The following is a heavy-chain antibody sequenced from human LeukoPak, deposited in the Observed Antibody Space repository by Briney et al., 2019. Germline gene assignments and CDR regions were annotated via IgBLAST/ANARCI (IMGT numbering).Heavy chain of an antibody. CDR3: ARGVRSYYNRPNYYYYYMDV. CDR1: GGSISSGSYY. Sequence: SQTLSLTCTVSGGSISSGSYYWSWIRQPPGKGLEWIGYIYYSGSTNYNPSLKSRVTISVDASKNQFSLKLSSVTAADTAVYYCARGVRSYYNRPNYYYYYMDVWGKGTTVTISS. D-gene: IGHD1-26*01. J-gene: IGHJ6*03. V-gene: IGHV4-61*01. CDR2: IYYSGST.